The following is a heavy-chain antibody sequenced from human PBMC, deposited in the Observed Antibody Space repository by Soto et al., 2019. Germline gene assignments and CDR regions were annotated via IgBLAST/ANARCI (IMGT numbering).Heavy chain of an antibody. J-gene: IGHJ5*02. CDR3: AKDYILNGDYVPGGNWFDP. D-gene: IGHD4-17*01. CDR2: ISGSGGST. Sequence: PGGSLRLSCAASGFTFSSYAMSWVRQAPGKGLEWVSAISGSGGSTYYADSVKGRFTISRDNSKNTLYLQMNSLRAEDTAVYYCAKDYILNGDYVPGGNWFDPWGQGTLVTVSS. V-gene: IGHV3-23*01. CDR1: GFTFSSYA.